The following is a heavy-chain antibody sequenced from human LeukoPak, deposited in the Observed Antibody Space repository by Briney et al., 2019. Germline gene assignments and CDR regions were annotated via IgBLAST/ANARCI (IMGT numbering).Heavy chain of an antibody. Sequence: KPSETLSLTCTVSGGSISSYYWSWIRQPPGKGLEWIGSIYYSGSTYYNPSLKSRVTISVDTSKNQFSLKLSSVTAADTAVYYCARGPPLYSSSSFRPFDYWGQGTLVTVSS. J-gene: IGHJ4*02. D-gene: IGHD6-6*01. CDR3: ARGPPLYSSSSFRPFDY. CDR1: GGSISSYY. CDR2: IYYSGST. V-gene: IGHV4-39*07.